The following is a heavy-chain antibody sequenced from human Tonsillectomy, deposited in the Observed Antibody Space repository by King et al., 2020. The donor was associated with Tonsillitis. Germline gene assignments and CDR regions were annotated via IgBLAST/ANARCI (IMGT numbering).Heavy chain of an antibody. CDR1: GFTFSSYG. CDR3: SRGTYYDFGSGYYTPEYFDY. Sequence: VQLVESGGGVVQPGRSLRLSCAASGFTFSSYGMHWVRQAPGKGLEWVAVIWYDGSNKYYADSVKGRFTISRDNSKNTLYLQMNSLRAEDTAVYYCSRGTYYDFGSGYYTPEYFDYWGQGTLVTVSS. V-gene: IGHV3-33*08. CDR2: IWYDGSNK. J-gene: IGHJ4*02. D-gene: IGHD3-3*01.